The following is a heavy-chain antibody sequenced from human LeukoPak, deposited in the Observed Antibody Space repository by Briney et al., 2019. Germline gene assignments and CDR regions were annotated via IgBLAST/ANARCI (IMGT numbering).Heavy chain of an antibody. D-gene: IGHD4/OR15-4a*01. CDR3: ATYDYGADYFDY. J-gene: IGHJ4*02. Sequence: GASLRLSCAASGFTFSDYYMSWIRQAPGKGLEWVSYISSGGDTTYYADSVTGRFTISRDNAKNSLYLQMNSLRAEDTANYYCATYDYGADYFDYWGQGTLVTVST. V-gene: IGHV3-11*01. CDR2: ISSGGDTT. CDR1: GFTFSDYY.